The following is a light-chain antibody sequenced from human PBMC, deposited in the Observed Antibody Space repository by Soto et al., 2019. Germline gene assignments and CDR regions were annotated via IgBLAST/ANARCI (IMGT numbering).Light chain of an antibody. CDR2: AVT. CDR3: CSYAGRSGVV. CDR1: SSDVGAYDF. J-gene: IGLJ2*01. V-gene: IGLV2-11*01. Sequence: QSALTQPRSVSGSPRQSVTISCTGTSSDVGAYDFVSWYQHHPDKAPKLITYAVTKRPSGVPDRFSGSKSGNTASLTISGLQAEDEADYYCCSYAGRSGVVFGGGTKVTVL.